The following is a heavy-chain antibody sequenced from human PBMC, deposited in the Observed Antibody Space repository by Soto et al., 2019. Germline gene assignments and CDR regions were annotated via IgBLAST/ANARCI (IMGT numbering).Heavy chain of an antibody. CDR2: ISGTGYNT. Sequence: VQVLESGGDLVQPEGSLRLSCAASGFTFTGYSMSWVRQAPGKGLEWVSGISGTGYNTYYADTVQGRFTISRDNSKNTLYLQMDSLRAEDTALYYCARSLGNHWDEYYFDYWGQGTLVTVSS. D-gene: IGHD1-1*01. CDR3: ARSLGNHWDEYYFDY. V-gene: IGHV3-23*01. CDR1: GFTFTGYS. J-gene: IGHJ4*02.